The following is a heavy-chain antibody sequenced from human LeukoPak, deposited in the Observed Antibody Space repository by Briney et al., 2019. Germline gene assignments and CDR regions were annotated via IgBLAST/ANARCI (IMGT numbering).Heavy chain of an antibody. V-gene: IGHV4-38-2*02. D-gene: IGHD2-2*01. Sequence: PSETLSLTCTVSGYSISSGYYWGWIRQPPGKGLEWIGSIYHSGSTYYNPSLKSRVTISVDTSKNQFSLKLSSVTAADTAVYYCARAGDGFVVPAATLFDYWGQGTLVTVSS. CDR2: IYHSGST. J-gene: IGHJ4*02. CDR3: ARAGDGFVVPAATLFDY. CDR1: GYSISSGYY.